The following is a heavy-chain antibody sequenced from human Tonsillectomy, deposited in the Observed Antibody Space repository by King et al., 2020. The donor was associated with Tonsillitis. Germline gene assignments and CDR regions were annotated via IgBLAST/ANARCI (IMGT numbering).Heavy chain of an antibody. Sequence: VQLVQSGAEVKKPGSSVKVSCRASGGIFSSSAISWVRQAPGQGLEWMGGITPILRTANLAQKFQGRVTISADESTSTAYMWLSSLKSQATAVYYCARGNGSGTYVYGGQGTLVTVYS. V-gene: IGHV1-69*01. D-gene: IGHD3-10*01. CDR1: GGIFSSSA. CDR2: ITPILRTA. J-gene: IGHJ4*02. CDR3: ARGNGSGTYVY.